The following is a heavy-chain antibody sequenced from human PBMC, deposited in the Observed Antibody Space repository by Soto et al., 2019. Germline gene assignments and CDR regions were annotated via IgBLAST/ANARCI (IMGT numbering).Heavy chain of an antibody. J-gene: IGHJ4*02. CDR1: GGSISSGGYS. Sequence: QLQLQESGSGLVKPSQTLTLTCAVSGGSISSGGYSWSCLRQPPGKGLELIGYIYHSGSTYYNPSLKRRVTLSVEWSKNQFSPKLSSVTGADTAVYYCAAGGGLPRYSWGQGALVAVS. D-gene: IGHD1-26*01. CDR3: AAGGGLPRYS. CDR2: IYHSGST. V-gene: IGHV4-30-2*01.